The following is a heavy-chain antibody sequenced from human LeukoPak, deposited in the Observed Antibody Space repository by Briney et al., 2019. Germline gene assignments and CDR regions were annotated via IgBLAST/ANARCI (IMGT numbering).Heavy chain of an antibody. J-gene: IGHJ4*02. CDR3: AKDPHYYGSGSYQQPFDY. Sequence: GGSLGLSCAASGFTFSSYGMHWVRQAPGKGLEWVSIIWYDGSNKYYADSVKGRFTISRDNSKNTLYLQMNSLRAEDTAVYYCAKDPHYYGSGSYQQPFDYWGQGTLVTVSS. CDR2: IWYDGSNK. D-gene: IGHD3-10*01. CDR1: GFTFSSYG. V-gene: IGHV3-30*02.